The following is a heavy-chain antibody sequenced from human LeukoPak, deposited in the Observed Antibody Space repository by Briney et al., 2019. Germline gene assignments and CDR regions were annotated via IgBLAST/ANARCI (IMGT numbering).Heavy chain of an antibody. V-gene: IGHV3-74*03. CDR2: INMDGSTT. J-gene: IGHJ6*02. CDR1: GITFSSYW. Sequence: GGSLRLSCAASGITFSSYWMHWVRQAPGEGLAWVSRINMDGSTTTYADSVKGRFTISRDSSKNTLYLQINSLREEDTAVYFCTVYTVGYFYGMDVWGQGTTVTVSS. D-gene: IGHD2-8*01. CDR3: TVYTVGYFYGMDV.